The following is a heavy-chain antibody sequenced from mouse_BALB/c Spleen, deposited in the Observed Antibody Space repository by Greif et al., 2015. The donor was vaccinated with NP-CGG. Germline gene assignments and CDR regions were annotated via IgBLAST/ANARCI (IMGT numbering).Heavy chain of an antibody. CDR2: INPSNGGT. CDR1: VYTFTSYY. J-gene: IGHJ3*01. Sequence: GAELVKPGASVKLSCKASVYTFTSYYMYWVKQRPGQGLEWIGEINPSNGGTNFNEKFKSKATLTVDKSSSTAYMQLSSLTSEDSAVYYCTRSVYGNWFAYWGQGTLVTVSA. CDR3: TRSVYGNWFAY. D-gene: IGHD2-1*01. V-gene: IGHV1S81*02.